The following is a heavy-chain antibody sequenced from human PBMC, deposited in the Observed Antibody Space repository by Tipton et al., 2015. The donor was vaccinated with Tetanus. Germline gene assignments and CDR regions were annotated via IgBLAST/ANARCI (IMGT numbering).Heavy chain of an antibody. J-gene: IGHJ1*01. Sequence: TLSLTCAVSSGSFSGYYWSWIRQPPGKGLEWIGEINHSGGTNYNPSLKSRVTISLDTSKNQFSLKLSSVTAADTAVYYCARPHYYDSSGYYYDQFFQHWGQGTLVAVSS. V-gene: IGHV4-34*01. CDR2: INHSGGT. CDR1: SGSFSGYY. D-gene: IGHD3-22*01. CDR3: ARPHYYDSSGYYYDQFFQH.